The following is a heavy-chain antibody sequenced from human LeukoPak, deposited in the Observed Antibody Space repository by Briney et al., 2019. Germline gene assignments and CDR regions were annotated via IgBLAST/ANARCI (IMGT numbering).Heavy chain of an antibody. Sequence: ASVKVSCKASGYTFTIYGISWVRQAPGQGLEWMGWLSAYNGNTNYAQKLQGRVTMTTDTSTSTAYMELRSLRSDDTAVYYCARDGVVPAAISVTAPTDNWFDPWGQGTLVTVSS. D-gene: IGHD2-2*02. J-gene: IGHJ5*02. CDR2: LSAYNGNT. V-gene: IGHV1-18*01. CDR1: GYTFTIYG. CDR3: ARDGVVPAAISVTAPTDNWFDP.